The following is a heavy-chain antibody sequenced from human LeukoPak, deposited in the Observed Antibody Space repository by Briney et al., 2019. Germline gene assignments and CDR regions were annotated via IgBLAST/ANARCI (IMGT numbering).Heavy chain of an antibody. CDR1: GYTFTSCG. Sequence: GASVKVSCKASGYTFTSCGISWVRQAPGQGLEWMGWISAYNGNTNYAQKLQGRVTMTTDTSTSTAYMELRSLRSDDTAVYYCARDVWQQLVRYFDYWGQGTLVTVSS. CDR2: ISAYNGNT. V-gene: IGHV1-18*01. CDR3: ARDVWQQLVRYFDY. J-gene: IGHJ4*02. D-gene: IGHD6-13*01.